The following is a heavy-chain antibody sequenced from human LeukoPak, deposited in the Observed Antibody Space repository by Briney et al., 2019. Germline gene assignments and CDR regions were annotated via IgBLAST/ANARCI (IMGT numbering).Heavy chain of an antibody. Sequence: GASVKVSCKASGYTFTGYYMHWVRQAPGQGLEWMGWINPNSGGTNYAQKFQGRVTMTRDTSISTAYMELSRLRSDDTAVYYCATPSSSSVLGFDYWGQGTLVTVSS. CDR1: GYTFTGYY. CDR3: ATPSSSSVLGFDY. J-gene: IGHJ4*02. D-gene: IGHD6-6*01. V-gene: IGHV1-2*02. CDR2: INPNSGGT.